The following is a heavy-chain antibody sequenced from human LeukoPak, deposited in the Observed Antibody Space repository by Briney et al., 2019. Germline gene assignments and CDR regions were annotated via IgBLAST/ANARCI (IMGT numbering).Heavy chain of an antibody. D-gene: IGHD2-21*02. V-gene: IGHV1-8*01. J-gene: IGHJ5*02. CDR2: MNPNSGNT. CDR3: ARGATAYCGGDCSLFDP. CDR1: GYTFTSYD. Sequence: ASVKVSCTASGYTFTSYDINWVRQATGQGLEWMGWMNPNSGNTGYAQKFQGRVTMTRNTSTSTAYMELSSLRSEDTAVYYCARGATAYCGGDCSLFDPWGQGTLVTVSS.